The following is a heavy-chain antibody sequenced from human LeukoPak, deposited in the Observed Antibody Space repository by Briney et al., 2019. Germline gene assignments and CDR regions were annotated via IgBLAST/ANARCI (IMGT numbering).Heavy chain of an antibody. Sequence: GGSLRLSCAASGFTFSSYAMSWVRQAPGKGVEWVSAISGSGGSTYYADSVKGRFTISRDNSKNTLYLQMNSLRAEDTAVYYCAKDWDYGDYSGAFDIWGQGTMVTVSS. J-gene: IGHJ3*02. D-gene: IGHD4-17*01. CDR1: GFTFSSYA. CDR3: AKDWDYGDYSGAFDI. CDR2: ISGSGGST. V-gene: IGHV3-23*01.